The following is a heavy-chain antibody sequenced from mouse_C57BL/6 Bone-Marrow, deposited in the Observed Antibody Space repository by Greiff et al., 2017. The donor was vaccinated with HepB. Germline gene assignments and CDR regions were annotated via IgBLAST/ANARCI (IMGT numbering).Heavy chain of an antibody. CDR1: GYTFTSYW. D-gene: IGHD2-5*01. Sequence: VQLQQPGAELVKPGASVKVSCKASGYTFTSYWMHWVKQRPGQGLEWIGRIHPSDSDTNYNQKFKGKATLTVDKSSSTAYMQLSSLTYEDSAVYYCATLDSNRYWYFDVWGTGTTVTVSS. J-gene: IGHJ1*03. V-gene: IGHV1-74*01. CDR2: IHPSDSDT. CDR3: ATLDSNRYWYFDV.